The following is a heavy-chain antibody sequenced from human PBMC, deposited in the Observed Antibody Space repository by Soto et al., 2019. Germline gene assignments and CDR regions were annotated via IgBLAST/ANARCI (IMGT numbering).Heavy chain of an antibody. CDR2: ISSSSSYI. Sequence: RRLSCAASGFTFSSYSMNWVRQAPGKGLEWVSSISSSSSYIYYADSVKGRFTISRDNAKNSLYLQMNSLRAEDTAVYYCARSGDYVWGSLYSAFDIWGQGTMVTVSS. V-gene: IGHV3-21*01. CDR1: GFTFSSYS. J-gene: IGHJ3*02. CDR3: ARSGDYVWGSLYSAFDI. D-gene: IGHD3-16*01.